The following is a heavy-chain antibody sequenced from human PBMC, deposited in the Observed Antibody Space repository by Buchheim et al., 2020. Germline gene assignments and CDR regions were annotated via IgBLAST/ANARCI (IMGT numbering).Heavy chain of an antibody. V-gene: IGHV3-74*01. Sequence: EVQLEESGGGLVQPGGSLRLSCAASGFTLRTYWMHWVRQAPGKGLEGVSRINEDGSFTNYAASVKGRFTIPRNKGENTLYLLMTSLRVEDTAMYYCARDLSGSQDYWGQGTL. J-gene: IGHJ4*02. CDR2: INEDGSFT. CDR3: ARDLSGSQDY. CDR1: GFTLRTYW. D-gene: IGHD1-26*01.